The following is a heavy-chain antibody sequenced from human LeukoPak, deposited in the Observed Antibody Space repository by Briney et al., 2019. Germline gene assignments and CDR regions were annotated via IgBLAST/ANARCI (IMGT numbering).Heavy chain of an antibody. CDR1: GFTFSSFG. V-gene: IGHV3-33*05. Sequence: QPGGSLRLSCVASGFTFSSFGMHWVRQAPGKCLEWVALISFDGRSPYYADSVRGRFTISRDNSKDTVYLQMNSLRAEDTALYHCARCYGESCYMDSWGQGTLVTVSS. CDR2: ISFDGRSP. J-gene: IGHJ4*02. CDR3: ARCYGESCYMDS. D-gene: IGHD4/OR15-4a*01.